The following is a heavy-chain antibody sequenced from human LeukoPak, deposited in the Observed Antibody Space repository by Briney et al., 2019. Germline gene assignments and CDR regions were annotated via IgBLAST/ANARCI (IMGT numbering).Heavy chain of an antibody. Sequence: GGSLRLSCAASGFTFSSYWMSWVRQAPGKGLEWVANIKQDGSEKYYVDSVKGRFTISRDNAKNSLYLQTNSLRAEDTAVYYCAREHPAYDSSGYAFDIWGQGTMVTVSS. CDR1: GFTFSSYW. J-gene: IGHJ3*02. CDR3: AREHPAYDSSGYAFDI. D-gene: IGHD3-22*01. V-gene: IGHV3-7*01. CDR2: IKQDGSEK.